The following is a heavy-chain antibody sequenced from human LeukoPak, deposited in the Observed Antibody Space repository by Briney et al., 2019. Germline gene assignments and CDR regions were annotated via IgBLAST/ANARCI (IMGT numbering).Heavy chain of an antibody. J-gene: IGHJ4*02. CDR1: GYSFTSYW. Sequence: GESLKISCKGSGYSFTSYWISWVRQMPGKGLEWMGRIDPSDSYTNYSPSFQGHVTISADKSISTAYLQWSSLKASDTAMYYCARGHYCDSSGYYYDVNYFDYWGQGTLVTVSS. V-gene: IGHV5-10-1*01. D-gene: IGHD3-22*01. CDR2: IDPSDSYT. CDR3: ARGHYCDSSGYYYDVNYFDY.